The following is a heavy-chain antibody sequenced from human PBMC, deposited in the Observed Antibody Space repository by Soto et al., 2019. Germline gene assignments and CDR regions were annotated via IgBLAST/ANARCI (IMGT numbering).Heavy chain of an antibody. J-gene: IGHJ4*02. CDR3: ARDKITGLFDY. Sequence: PSETRSLTCTVYGGSFSGYYWTWIRQPPGTGLEWIGEINHSGSTNYNPSLKSRVTISVDTSKNQFSLKLTSVTAADTAVYYCARDKITGLFDYWGQGTLVTVSS. V-gene: IGHV4-34*01. CDR1: GGSFSGYY. D-gene: IGHD2-8*02. CDR2: INHSGST.